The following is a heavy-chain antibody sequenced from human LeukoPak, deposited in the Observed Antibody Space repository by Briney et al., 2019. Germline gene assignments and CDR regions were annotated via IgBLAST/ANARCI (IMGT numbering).Heavy chain of an antibody. V-gene: IGHV4-39*07. CDR1: GGSISSSSYY. D-gene: IGHD5-12*01. Sequence: SETLSLTCTVSGGSISSSSYYWGWIRQPPGKGLEWIGSIYYSGSTYYNPSLKSRVTISVDTSKIQFSLKLSSVTAADTAVYYCARVCPDIVATRGYYFDYWGQGTLVTVSS. CDR3: ARVCPDIVATRGYYFDY. CDR2: IYYSGST. J-gene: IGHJ4*02.